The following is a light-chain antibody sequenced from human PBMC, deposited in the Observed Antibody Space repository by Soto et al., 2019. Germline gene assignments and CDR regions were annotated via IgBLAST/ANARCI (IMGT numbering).Light chain of an antibody. V-gene: IGLV2-14*01. J-gene: IGLJ3*02. CDR1: SSDVGGYNS. CDR3: SSSTSTNTPV. CDR2: EVT. Sequence: QSALTQPASVSGSPGQSITISCTGTSSDVGGYNSVSWYQHHPGKAPKLMIYEVTNRPSGVSNRFSGSKSGNTASLTISGLQAEDKADYYCSSSTSTNTPVFGGGTKLTVL.